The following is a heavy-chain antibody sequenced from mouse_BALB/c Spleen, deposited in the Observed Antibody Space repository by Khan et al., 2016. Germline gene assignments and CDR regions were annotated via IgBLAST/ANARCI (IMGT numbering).Heavy chain of an antibody. CDR3: ARYCYGNFFDY. Sequence: QIQLVQSGPELKKPGETVKISCKASGYTFTNYGMNWVKQAPGKDLKWMGWINTYTGEPTYADALKGRIAFSLETSASTAYLQINNLKNENTATYICARYCYGNFFDYWGQGTTLTVSS. J-gene: IGHJ2*01. D-gene: IGHD2-1*01. V-gene: IGHV9-3-1*01. CDR1: GYTFTNYG. CDR2: INTYTGEP.